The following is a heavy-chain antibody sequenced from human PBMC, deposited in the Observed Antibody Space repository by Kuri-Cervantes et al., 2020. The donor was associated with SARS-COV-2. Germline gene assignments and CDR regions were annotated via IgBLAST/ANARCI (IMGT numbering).Heavy chain of an antibody. CDR2: IRQDGSQK. CDR3: ARLGYCNSSSCNRGDYYYYYMDV. V-gene: IGHV3-7*01. CDR1: GFTFSRYW. J-gene: IGHJ6*03. Sequence: GSLRLSCAASGFTFSRYWMSWVRQAPGKGLEWVANIRQDGSQKLYVDSVKGRFTISRDNANNKMYLQMNSLRAEDTAVYYCARLGYCNSSSCNRGDYYYYYMDVWGNGSTVTVSS. D-gene: IGHD2-2*03.